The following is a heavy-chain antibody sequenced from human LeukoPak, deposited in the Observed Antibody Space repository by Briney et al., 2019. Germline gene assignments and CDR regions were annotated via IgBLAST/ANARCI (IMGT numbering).Heavy chain of an antibody. D-gene: IGHD1-14*01. J-gene: IGHJ4*02. V-gene: IGHV1-24*01. CDR2: FDAENDET. Sequence: ASVKVSCKVSEYTVTELSFHWVRQAPGEGLEWMGGFDAENDETIYAQKFQGRLTVTQDTSTDTAYMQLSSLRSEDTAVYYCATEKAWNHGGFDYWGQGTPVIASS. CDR1: EYTVTELS. CDR3: ATEKAWNHGGFDY.